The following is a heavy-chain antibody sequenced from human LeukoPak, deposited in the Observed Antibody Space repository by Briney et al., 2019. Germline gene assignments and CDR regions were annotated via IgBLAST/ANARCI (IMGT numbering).Heavy chain of an antibody. J-gene: IGHJ4*02. V-gene: IGHV4-39*01. D-gene: IGHD3-10*02. CDR2: VYYSGVT. CDR3: ARHWGEYVPSPGY. Sequence: KPSETLSLTCTVSGDSISSSSYYWGWVRQPPGKGLKWIGSVYYSGVTHYNPSLASRVTMSVDTSKNQFSLNLTSVTAADTAIYYCARHWGEYVPSPGYWGQGILVTVSS. CDR1: GDSISSSSYY.